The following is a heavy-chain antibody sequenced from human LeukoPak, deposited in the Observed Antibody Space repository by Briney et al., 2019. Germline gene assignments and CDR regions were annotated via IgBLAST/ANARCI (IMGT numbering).Heavy chain of an antibody. Sequence: GGSLRLSCAASGFTFNNYGMHWVRQAPGKGLEWVALIWYDGTNKYYGDSVKGRFTISRDNPKNTLYLQMNSLRAEDTAVYYCARGRFGELSVATFDIWGQGTMVTVSS. J-gene: IGHJ3*02. D-gene: IGHD3-10*01. CDR2: IWYDGTNK. CDR3: ARGRFGELSVATFDI. V-gene: IGHV3-33*01. CDR1: GFTFNNYG.